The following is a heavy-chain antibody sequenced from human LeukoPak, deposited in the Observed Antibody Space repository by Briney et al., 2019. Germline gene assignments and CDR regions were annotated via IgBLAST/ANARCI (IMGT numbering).Heavy chain of an antibody. J-gene: IGHJ4*02. CDR1: GYTFTGYY. D-gene: IGHD2-2*01. CDR3: ARDRECQLLGWDYFDY. Sequence: ASVKVSCKASGYTFTGYYMHWVRQAPGQGLEWMGWINPNSGGTNYAQKFQGRVTMTRDTSISTAYMELSRLRSDDTAVYYCARDRECQLLGWDYFDYWGQGTLVTVSS. V-gene: IGHV1-2*02. CDR2: INPNSGGT.